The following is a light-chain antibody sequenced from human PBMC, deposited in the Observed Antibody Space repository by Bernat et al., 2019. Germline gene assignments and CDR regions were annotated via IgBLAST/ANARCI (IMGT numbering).Light chain of an antibody. CDR2: NIH. CDR1: NSNIGAGYD. CDR3: QSYDTSLNVV. J-gene: IGLJ2*01. Sequence: VLTQPASVSEAPGQTVTISCTGTNSNIGAGYDVHWYQQLPGTAPRVIIFNIHNRPSGVPDRFSGSRSGPSACLAITGLQPEDEADYYCQSYDTSLNVVFGGGTKVTVL. V-gene: IGLV1-40*01.